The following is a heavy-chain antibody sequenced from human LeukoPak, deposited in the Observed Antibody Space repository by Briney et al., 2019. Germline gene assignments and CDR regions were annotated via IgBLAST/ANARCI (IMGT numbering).Heavy chain of an antibody. CDR1: GGSISGFF. V-gene: IGHV4-59*01. Sequence: SETLSLTCSVSGGSISGFFWSWIRQSPGKGLEWLGFINDGGTTKYNPSLKSRVTISVDMSKNQFSLRLNSVTAADTAVYYRARDSAPFSGISVAGYFDLWGQGTLVTVSS. CDR2: INDGGTT. D-gene: IGHD6-19*01. J-gene: IGHJ4*02. CDR3: ARDSAPFSGISVAGYFDL.